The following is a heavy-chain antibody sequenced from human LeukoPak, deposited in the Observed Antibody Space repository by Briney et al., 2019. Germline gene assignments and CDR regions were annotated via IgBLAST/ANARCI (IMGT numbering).Heavy chain of an antibody. CDR3: ARDSVSVEEVGYYYGMDV. CDR1: GYTFTSYY. D-gene: IGHD2-15*01. Sequence: ASVKVSCKASGYTFTSYYMHWVRQAPGQGLEWMGIINPSGGSTSYAQKFQGRVTMTRDTSTSIVYMELSSLRSEDTAVYYCARDSVSVEEVGYYYGMDVWGQGTTVTVSS. V-gene: IGHV1-46*01. CDR2: INPSGGST. J-gene: IGHJ6*02.